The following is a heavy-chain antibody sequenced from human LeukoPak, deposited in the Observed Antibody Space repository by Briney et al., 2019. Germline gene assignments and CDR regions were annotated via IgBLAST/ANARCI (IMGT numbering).Heavy chain of an antibody. V-gene: IGHV1-8*01. CDR1: GYPFITYD. J-gene: IGHJ1*01. CDR2: MNPDSGDT. Sequence: VASVTVSCTASGYPFITYDINWVRQAPGQGLEWMGWMNPDSGDTGYAQQFKGRLTMTRSTSITTAYMELSSLRSEDTAVYYCGRGHSDYYGSGTYPVVQHWGQGTLVTVSS. D-gene: IGHD3-10*01. CDR3: GRGHSDYYGSGTYPVVQH.